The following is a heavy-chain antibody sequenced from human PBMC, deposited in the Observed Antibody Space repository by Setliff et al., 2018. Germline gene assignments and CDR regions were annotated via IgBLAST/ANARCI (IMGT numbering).Heavy chain of an antibody. CDR2: IYYSGST. CDR3: ARDEGSSYFYGMDV. J-gene: IGHJ6*02. D-gene: IGHD6-13*01. Sequence: SETLSLTCTVSGDSISSGTYYWSYWTWIRQPAGKGLEWIGYIYYSGSTNYNPSLKSRVTISVDTSKNQFSLKLSSVTAADTAVYYCARDEGSSYFYGMDVWGQGTTVTVSS. V-gene: IGHV4-61*10. CDR1: GDSISSGTYY.